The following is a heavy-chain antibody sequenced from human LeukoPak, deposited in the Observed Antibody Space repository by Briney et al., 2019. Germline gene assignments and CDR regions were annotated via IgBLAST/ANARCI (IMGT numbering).Heavy chain of an antibody. V-gene: IGHV3-30*02. J-gene: IGHJ4*02. D-gene: IGHD2-15*01. Sequence: GGSLRLSCAASGFTLRTYGMHWVRQAPGKGLEWVAFIRNDESNKYYADSVKGRFTISRDNSKNTLYLQMNSLRAEDTAVYFCAKVIGGSSAWYARGFDYWGQGTLVTVSS. CDR2: IRNDESNK. CDR3: AKVIGGSSAWYARGFDY. CDR1: GFTLRTYG.